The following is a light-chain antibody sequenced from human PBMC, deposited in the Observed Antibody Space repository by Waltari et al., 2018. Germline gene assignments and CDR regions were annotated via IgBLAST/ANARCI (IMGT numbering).Light chain of an antibody. Sequence: QSVLTQPPSVSGAPGQRVTISCTGSSSNIGAGSDVHWYQQFSGTAPKLLIFDNASRPSGVPDRVSGSRSSTSAYLAISVLQTDDEADYFCQSYDSGQWVFGGGTKVTVL. CDR2: DNA. V-gene: IGLV1-40*01. J-gene: IGLJ3*02. CDR3: QSYDSGQWV. CDR1: SSNIGAGSD.